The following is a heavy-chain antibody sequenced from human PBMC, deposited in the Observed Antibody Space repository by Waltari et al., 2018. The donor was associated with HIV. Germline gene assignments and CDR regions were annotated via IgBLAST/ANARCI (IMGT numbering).Heavy chain of an antibody. CDR1: GYSFSSYP. CDR2: VDPDNGNT. J-gene: IGHJ4*01. V-gene: IGHV1-3*01. Sequence: QVHLLQSGAEVKDPGASVTISCKASGYSFSSYPIHWVRQAPGQRPEWVAWVDPDNGNTKYSRKFQARVTVTRDEVAETAYMVLTGLRSEETAVYYCVKGPPCGGATCYAVFDYWGHGTLVSVSS. D-gene: IGHD3-16*01. CDR3: VKGPPCGGATCYAVFDY.